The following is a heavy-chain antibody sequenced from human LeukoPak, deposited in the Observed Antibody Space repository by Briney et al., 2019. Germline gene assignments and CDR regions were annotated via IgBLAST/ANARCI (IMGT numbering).Heavy chain of an antibody. V-gene: IGHV3-30*03. D-gene: IGHD3-22*01. Sequence: GGSLRLSCAASGLTFSSYGMHWVRQAPGKGLEWVAVISYDGSNKYYADSVKGRFTISRDNSKNTLYLQMNSLRAEDTAVYYCAITGDSSGYSFDYWGQGTLVTVSS. CDR2: ISYDGSNK. CDR3: AITGDSSGYSFDY. CDR1: GLTFSSYG. J-gene: IGHJ4*02.